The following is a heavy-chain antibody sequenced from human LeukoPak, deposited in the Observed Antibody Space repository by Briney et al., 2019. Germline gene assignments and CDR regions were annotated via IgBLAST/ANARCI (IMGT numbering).Heavy chain of an antibody. CDR1: GYTFTGYY. CDR2: INPNSGGT. D-gene: IGHD3-10*01. J-gene: IGHJ4*02. V-gene: IGHV1-2*02. CDR3: ARDLWFGELLQRSGFDY. Sequence: ASVKVSCKAPGYTFTGYYMHWVRQAPGQGLEWMGWINPNSGGTNYAQKFQGRVTMTRDTSISTAYMELSRLRSDDTAVYYCARDLWFGELLQRSGFDYWGQGTLVTVSS.